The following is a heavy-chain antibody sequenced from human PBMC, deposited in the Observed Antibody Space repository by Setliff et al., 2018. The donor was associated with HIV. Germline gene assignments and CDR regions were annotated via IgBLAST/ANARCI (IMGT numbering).Heavy chain of an antibody. CDR1: GYTFTSHG. Sequence: GASVKVSCKASGYTFTSHGITWVRQAPGQGLEWMGWISTSNGDTNYVQNLQGRVTMTTDTPTTTAYMELRSLRSDDTAVYYCARDLGYYYYMDVWGKGTTVTVSS. V-gene: IGHV1-18*01. J-gene: IGHJ6*03. CDR3: ARDLGYYYYMDV. CDR2: ISTSNGDT.